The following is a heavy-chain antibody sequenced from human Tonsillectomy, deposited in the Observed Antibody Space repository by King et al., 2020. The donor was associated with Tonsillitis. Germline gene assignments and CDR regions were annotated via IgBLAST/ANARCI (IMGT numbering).Heavy chain of an antibody. CDR2: IYYSGST. CDR1: GGSISSSDYY. CDR3: ASPYYYDSSGTPGSVDY. J-gene: IGHJ4*02. Sequence: QLQESGPGLVKPSETLSLTCTVSGGSISSSDYYWGWIRQPPGKGLEWIGNIYYSGSTYYNPSLKSRVTISVDTSKNQFSLQLSAVTAADTAVYYCASPYYYDSSGTPGSVDYWGQGSLVTVSS. D-gene: IGHD3-22*01. V-gene: IGHV4-39*07.